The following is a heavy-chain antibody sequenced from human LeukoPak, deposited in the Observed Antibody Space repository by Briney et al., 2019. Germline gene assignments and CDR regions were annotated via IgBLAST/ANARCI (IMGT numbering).Heavy chain of an antibody. D-gene: IGHD2-2*01. CDR3: ARVRRYYCSSTSCATGYFDY. CDR1: GFTFSSYG. Sequence: GGSLRLSCAASGFTFSSYGMNWVRQAPGKGLEWISYISSSSDTIYYADSMKGRFTISRDNAKNSLYLQMNSLRAEDTAVYYCARVRRYYCSSTSCATGYFDYWGQGTLVTVSS. J-gene: IGHJ4*02. CDR2: ISSSSDTI. V-gene: IGHV3-48*04.